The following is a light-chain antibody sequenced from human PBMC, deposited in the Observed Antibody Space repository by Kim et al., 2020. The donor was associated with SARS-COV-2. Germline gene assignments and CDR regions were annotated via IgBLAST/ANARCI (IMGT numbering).Light chain of an antibody. CDR3: QAWDSSPYVV. Sequence: VSPGQTASITCSGDKLGDKYACWYQQKPGQSPVLVIYQDSKRPSGIPERFSGPNSGNTATLTISGTQAMDEADYYCQAWDSSPYVVFGGGTQLTVL. CDR2: QDS. V-gene: IGLV3-1*01. J-gene: IGLJ2*01. CDR1: KLGDKY.